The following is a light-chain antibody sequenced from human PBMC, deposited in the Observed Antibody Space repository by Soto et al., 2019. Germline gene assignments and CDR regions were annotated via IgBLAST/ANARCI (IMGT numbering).Light chain of an antibody. CDR3: QHYSDSPP. Sequence: EIVMTQSPATLSVSPGERVTLSCRASEGVGLKLAWYQLKPGLPPRLLFYDASTRATGLPARFSGSGAGTEFTLSISSLQSEDFATYYCQHYSDSPPFCQGTKVDIK. CDR1: EGVGLK. J-gene: IGKJ1*01. V-gene: IGKV3-15*01. CDR2: DAS.